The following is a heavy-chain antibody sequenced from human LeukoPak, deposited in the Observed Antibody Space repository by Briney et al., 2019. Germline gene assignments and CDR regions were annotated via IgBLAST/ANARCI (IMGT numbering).Heavy chain of an antibody. D-gene: IGHD2-2*01. CDR3: ARAPYCSSTSCFIDP. Sequence: SETLSLTCTVSGGSISSYYWSWIRQPPGKGLEWIGYIYYSGSTNYNPSLKSRVTISVDTSKNQFSLKLSSVTAADTAVYYCARAPYCSSTSCFIDPWGQGTLVTVSS. CDR2: IYYSGST. J-gene: IGHJ5*02. V-gene: IGHV4-59*12. CDR1: GGSISSYY.